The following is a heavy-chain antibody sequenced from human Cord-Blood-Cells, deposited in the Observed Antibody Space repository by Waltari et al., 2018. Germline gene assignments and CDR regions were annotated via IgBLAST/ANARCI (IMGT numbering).Heavy chain of an antibody. D-gene: IGHD7-27*01. CDR1: GGNFSSYA. V-gene: IGHV1-69*01. J-gene: IGHJ3*02. CDR3: ARGETIQTGRGGAFDI. CDR2: STPIVSTE. Sequence: QVQLVQSGAEVKKPGSSVKGSCKASGGNFSSYAISWVRPAPGQVLEWMGGSTPIVSTENYEQEYKGGATITADESTSTAYMELSRLRSEDTAVYYFARGETIQTGRGGAFDIWGQGTMVTVSS.